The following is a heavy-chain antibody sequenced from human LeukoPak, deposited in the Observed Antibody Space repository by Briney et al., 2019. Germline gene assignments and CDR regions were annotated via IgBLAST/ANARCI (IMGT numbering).Heavy chain of an antibody. Sequence: GGSLRLSCAASGFGFSSYTMSWVRQAPGKGLEWVSSIGDNSSYIHYGDSVKGRFTISRDNANKVVYLRMNSLRGEDTAVYYCARAYYDSLTGFYLDGMDVWGQGTTVIVSS. V-gene: IGHV3-21*01. CDR3: ARAYYDSLTGFYLDGMDV. J-gene: IGHJ6*02. CDR2: IGDNSSYI. D-gene: IGHD3-9*01. CDR1: GFGFSSYT.